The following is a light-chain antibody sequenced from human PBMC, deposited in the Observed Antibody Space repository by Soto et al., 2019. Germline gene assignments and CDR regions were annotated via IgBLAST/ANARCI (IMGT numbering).Light chain of an antibody. J-gene: IGKJ1*01. CDR3: QQCGSSPS. CDR2: DTS. Sequence: DIVLTQSPGPLSLSPGERATLSCRASQSVSSSYLAWYQQKPGQAPRLLIYDTSSRATGIPDRFSGSGSGTDFTLAISRMEPEDFAVYYCQQCGSSPSFGQGNKVELK. CDR1: QSVSSSY. V-gene: IGKV3-20*01.